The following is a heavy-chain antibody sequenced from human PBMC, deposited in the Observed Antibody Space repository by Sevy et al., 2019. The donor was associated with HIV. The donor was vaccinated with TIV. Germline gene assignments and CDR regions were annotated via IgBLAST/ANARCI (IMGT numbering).Heavy chain of an antibody. Sequence: GGSLRLSCAASGFTFTYAWMNWVRQAPGKGLEWVGRIKSNADGGTIDYAAPVKGRFIISSDDSKNTLYLQMNSLKTEDTGVYYCSTDAIIVLVVTDGMDVWGQGTTVTVSS. CDR3: STDAIIVLVVTDGMDV. CDR2: IKSNADGGTI. J-gene: IGHJ6*02. D-gene: IGHD2-8*02. V-gene: IGHV3-15*05. CDR1: GFTFTYAW.